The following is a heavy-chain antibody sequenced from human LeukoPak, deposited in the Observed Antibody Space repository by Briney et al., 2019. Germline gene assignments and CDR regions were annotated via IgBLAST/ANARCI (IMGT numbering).Heavy chain of an antibody. CDR3: ARARGYSYGYSDY. V-gene: IGHV3-48*01. CDR1: GFTFSSYS. CDR2: ISSSSSII. J-gene: IGHJ4*02. D-gene: IGHD5-18*01. Sequence: GGSLRLSCAGSGFTFSSYSMNWVRQAPGKGLEWVSYISSSSSIIDSAGSVKGRFTISRDNAKNSLYLQMNSLRAEDTAVYYCARARGYSYGYSDYWGQGTLVTVSS.